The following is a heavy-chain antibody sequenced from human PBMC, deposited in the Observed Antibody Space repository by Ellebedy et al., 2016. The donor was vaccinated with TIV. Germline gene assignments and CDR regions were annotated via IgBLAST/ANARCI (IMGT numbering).Heavy chain of an antibody. CDR3: VRLQSSMVGATVPDS. CDR1: GYTFTNYW. D-gene: IGHD1-26*01. Sequence: GESLKISCKGSGYTFTNYWIGWVRQMPGKGLEWMGIIYPGDSDTRYRPSFQGQVTISGDRSSSSTYLQCSSLRASDTAIYYCVRLQSSMVGATVPDSWGQGTQVTVSS. J-gene: IGHJ4*02. V-gene: IGHV5-51*01. CDR2: IYPGDSDT.